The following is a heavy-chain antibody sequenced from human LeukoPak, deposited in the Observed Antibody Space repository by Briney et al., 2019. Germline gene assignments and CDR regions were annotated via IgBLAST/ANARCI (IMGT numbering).Heavy chain of an antibody. D-gene: IGHD1-26*01. V-gene: IGHV3-33*08. CDR2: IWYDGSNK. CDR3: ATSGSYYRFEY. Sequence: GGSLRLSCAASGFTFNNYAMSWVRQAPGKGLEWVAVIWYDGSNKYYADSVKGRFTISRDNSKNTLYLQMNSLRVEDTAVYYCATSGSYYRFEYWGQGTLVTVSS. CDR1: GFTFNNYA. J-gene: IGHJ4*02.